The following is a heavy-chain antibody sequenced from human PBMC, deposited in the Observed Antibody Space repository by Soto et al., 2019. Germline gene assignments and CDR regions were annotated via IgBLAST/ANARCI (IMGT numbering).Heavy chain of an antibody. CDR2: IYHSGST. CDR3: ARVTGSCSWYYYYGVDV. CDR1: GGSISSGGYS. J-gene: IGHJ6*02. D-gene: IGHD6-13*01. V-gene: IGHV4-30-2*01. Sequence: SETLSLTCAVSGGSISSGGYSWSWIRQPPGKGLEWIGYIYHSGSTYYNPSLKSRVTISVDRSKNQFSLKLSSVTAADTAVYYCARVTGSCSWYYYYGVDVWGQGTTVTVSS.